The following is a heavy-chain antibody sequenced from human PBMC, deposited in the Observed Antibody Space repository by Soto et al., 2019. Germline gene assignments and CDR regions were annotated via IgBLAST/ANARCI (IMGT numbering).Heavy chain of an antibody. V-gene: IGHV1-69*01. CDR3: PTGTRAAYNYWFHDL. Sequence: QVQLEQSGAELKMPGSSVKVSCRASGGTFGNLAISWVRQAPGQGPEWVAGIIPIYGTSNAADDFRGRLTSNADASKATAYMVLSSLKAEYPSLYNSPTGTRAAYNYWFHDLWGRGT. J-gene: IGHJ2*01. CDR1: GGTFGNLA. CDR2: IIPIYGTS. D-gene: IGHD1-7*01.